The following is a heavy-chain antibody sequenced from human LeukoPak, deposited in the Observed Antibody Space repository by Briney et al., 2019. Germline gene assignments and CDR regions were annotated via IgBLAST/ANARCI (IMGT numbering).Heavy chain of an antibody. CDR1: RFSFNTYW. CDR3: VRGRYYLDY. V-gene: IGHV3-74*01. D-gene: IGHD5-24*01. Sequence: GGSLRLSCAASRFSFNTYWMHWVRQAPGMGLVWVSRISSDGGSTSYADSVKGRFTISRDNAKNTLYLQVNTLRAEDTAIYYCVRGRYYLDYWGQGTLVTVSS. J-gene: IGHJ4*02. CDR2: ISSDGGST.